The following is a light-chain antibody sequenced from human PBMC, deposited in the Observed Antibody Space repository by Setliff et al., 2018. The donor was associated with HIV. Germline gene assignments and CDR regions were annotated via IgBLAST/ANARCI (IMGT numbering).Light chain of an antibody. Sequence: QSVLIQPRSVSGSPGQSVTISCTGTISDVGAYDSVSWYQHHPGKAPKLIINDVTKRPSGVPDRFSGSKSGNTASLTISGLQAEDEADYYCCSYAGSYTSLYVFGTGTKV. J-gene: IGLJ1*01. CDR3: CSYAGSYTSLYV. CDR1: ISDVGAYDS. CDR2: DVT. V-gene: IGLV2-11*01.